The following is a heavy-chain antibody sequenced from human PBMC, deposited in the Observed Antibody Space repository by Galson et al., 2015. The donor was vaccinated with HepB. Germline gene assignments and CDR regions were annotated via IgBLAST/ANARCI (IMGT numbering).Heavy chain of an antibody. Sequence: SVKVSCKASGGTFSSYAISWVRQAPGQWLEWMGRIIPILGIANYAQKFQGRVTITADKSTSTAYMELSSLRSEDTAVYYCANSIVVVPAAAEYYFDYWGQGTLVTVSS. J-gene: IGHJ4*02. CDR3: ANSIVVVPAAAEYYFDY. CDR1: GGTFSSYA. V-gene: IGHV1-69*04. CDR2: IIPILGIA. D-gene: IGHD2-2*01.